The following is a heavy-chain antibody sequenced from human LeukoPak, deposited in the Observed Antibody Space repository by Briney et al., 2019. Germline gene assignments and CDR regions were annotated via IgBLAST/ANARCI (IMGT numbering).Heavy chain of an antibody. D-gene: IGHD5-18*01. CDR1: GFTFSSYA. Sequence: GGSLRLSCAASGFTFSSYAMHWVRQAPGKGLEWVAVISYDGSNKYYADSVKGRFTISRDNSKNTLYLQMNSLRAEDTAVYYCARSTLRYSYGYSRRPPAEDWGQGTLVTVSS. J-gene: IGHJ4*02. V-gene: IGHV3-30-3*01. CDR3: ARSTLRYSYGYSRRPPAED. CDR2: ISYDGSNK.